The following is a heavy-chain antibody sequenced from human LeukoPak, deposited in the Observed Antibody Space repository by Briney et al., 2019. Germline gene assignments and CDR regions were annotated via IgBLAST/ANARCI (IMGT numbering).Heavy chain of an antibody. Sequence: GGSLRLSCAASGFTFSSYGMSWVRQAPGKGLEWVSAISGSGGSTYYADSVKGRFTISRDNSKNTLYLQMNSLRAEDTAVYYCAKDEGYCSSTSCRGPYYFDYWGQGTLVTVSS. CDR1: GFTFSSYG. CDR2: ISGSGGST. D-gene: IGHD2-2*01. V-gene: IGHV3-23*01. CDR3: AKDEGYCSSTSCRGPYYFDY. J-gene: IGHJ4*02.